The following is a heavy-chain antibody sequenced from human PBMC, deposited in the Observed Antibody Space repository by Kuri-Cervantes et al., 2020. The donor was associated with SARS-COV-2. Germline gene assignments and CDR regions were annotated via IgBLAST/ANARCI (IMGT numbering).Heavy chain of an antibody. V-gene: IGHV3-11*04. CDR1: GFIFSDYY. CDR2: IGPSGTTK. Sequence: GGSLRLSCTASGFIFSDYYMTWIRQAPGKGLEWVSNIGPSGTTKYYADSVKGRFTVSRDNSKNTLYLQMNSLRAEDTAVYYCARDWDDYGDYGFDYWGQGTLVTVSS. J-gene: IGHJ4*02. CDR3: ARDWDDYGDYGFDY. D-gene: IGHD4-17*01.